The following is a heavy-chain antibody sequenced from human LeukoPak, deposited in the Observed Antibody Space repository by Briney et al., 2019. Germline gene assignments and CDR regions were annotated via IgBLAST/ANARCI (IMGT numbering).Heavy chain of an antibody. V-gene: IGHV3-23*01. CDR3: ARVKYDSSGYYSILDY. Sequence: AGGSLRLSCTASGFTFSSYAMSWVRQAPGKGLEWVSGIIGSGGSTYYADSAKGRFTISRDNAKNSLYLQMNSLRAEDTAVYYCARVKYDSSGYYSILDYWGQGTLVTVSS. CDR1: GFTFSSYA. J-gene: IGHJ4*02. CDR2: IIGSGGST. D-gene: IGHD3-22*01.